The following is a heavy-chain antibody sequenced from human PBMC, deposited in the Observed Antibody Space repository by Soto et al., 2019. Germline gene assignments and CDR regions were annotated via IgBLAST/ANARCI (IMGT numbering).Heavy chain of an antibody. J-gene: IGHJ4*02. CDR1: GFTFSSYG. Sequence: PGVSLRLSCAASGFTFSSYGMHWVRQAPGKGLEWVAVIWYDGSNKYYADSVKGRFTISRDNSKNTLYLQMNSLRAEDTAVYYCARDQLSYGKSDFDYWGQGTLVTVSS. V-gene: IGHV3-33*01. D-gene: IGHD5-18*01. CDR2: IWYDGSNK. CDR3: ARDQLSYGKSDFDY.